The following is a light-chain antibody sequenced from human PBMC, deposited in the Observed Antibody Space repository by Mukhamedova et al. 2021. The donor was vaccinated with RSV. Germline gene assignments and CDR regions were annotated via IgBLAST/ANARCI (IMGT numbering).Light chain of an antibody. Sequence: CTGTNSDVGVYNYVSWYQQHPGKAPKLIIYDVSNRPSGVPDRFSGSKSGNTASLTISGLQAEDEADYYCCSFAGSYTLFGGGTKVT. CDR3: CSFAGSYTL. CDR2: DVS. CDR1: NSDVGVYNY. J-gene: IGLJ2*01. V-gene: IGLV2-11*01.